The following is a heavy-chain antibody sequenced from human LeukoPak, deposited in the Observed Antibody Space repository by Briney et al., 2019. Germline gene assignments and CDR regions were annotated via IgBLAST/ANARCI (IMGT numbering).Heavy chain of an antibody. D-gene: IGHD4-17*01. CDR1: GFTFSAYD. CDR2: IHTAGDT. Sequence: GGSLRLSCAASGFTFSAYDMHWVRQATGKGLDWVSSIHTAGDTYYSASVKGRFTVSRENAKHSLFLHLDSLRPADTSVYYCARGSGPGVTTIDSWGQGTLVTVSS. V-gene: IGHV3-13*01. CDR3: ARGSGPGVTTIDS. J-gene: IGHJ4*02.